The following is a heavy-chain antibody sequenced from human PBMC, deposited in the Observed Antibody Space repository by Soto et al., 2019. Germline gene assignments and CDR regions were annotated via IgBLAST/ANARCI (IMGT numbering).Heavy chain of an antibody. J-gene: IGHJ6*02. D-gene: IGHD3-10*01. Sequence: EVQLVESGGGLVQPGGSLRLSCAASGFTFSLYSMSWVRQAPGKGLEWVSYISRSSTGIHYADSVKGRFTISRDDATNSMHLKMNSLRDGDTAVYYCAREVTWGLDVWGQGTTVSISS. CDR3: AREVTWGLDV. V-gene: IGHV3-48*02. CDR2: ISRSSTGI. CDR1: GFTFSLYS.